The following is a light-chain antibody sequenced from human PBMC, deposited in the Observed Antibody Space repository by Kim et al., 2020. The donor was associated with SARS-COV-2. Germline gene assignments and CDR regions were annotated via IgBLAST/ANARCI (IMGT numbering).Light chain of an antibody. CDR1: SLRSYY. V-gene: IGLV3-19*01. J-gene: IGLJ2*01. Sequence: ALGQTVRITCQGDSLRSYYATWYQQKPGRAPILVIYGKNNRPSGIPDRFSGSSSGNTASLTITGTQAGDEADYYCNSRDSNNNVLFGGGTRLTVL. CDR3: NSRDSNNNVL. CDR2: GKN.